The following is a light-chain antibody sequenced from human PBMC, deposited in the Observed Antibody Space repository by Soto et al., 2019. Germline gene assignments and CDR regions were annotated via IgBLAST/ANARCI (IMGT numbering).Light chain of an antibody. CDR1: QGIRNY. V-gene: IGKV1-27*01. Sequence: DIRMTQSPSSLSASVGDRVTITCRASQGIRNYLAWYQQKPGKVPKLLIYTASTLQSGVPSRFIGSGSGTDFTLTISSLQTEDVATYYCQKYSGPPYTLGQGTKLEIK. J-gene: IGKJ2*01. CDR3: QKYSGPPYT. CDR2: TAS.